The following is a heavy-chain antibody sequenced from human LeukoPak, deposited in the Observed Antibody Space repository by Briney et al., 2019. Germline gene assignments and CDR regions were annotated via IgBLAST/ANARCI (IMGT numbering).Heavy chain of an antibody. CDR2: IKEDGTET. CDR1: GFMFSSNW. D-gene: IGHD5-24*01. V-gene: IGHV3-7*03. CDR3: AKEGRSLQTY. Sequence: GGSLRLSCAASGFMFSSNWMSWVRLAPGKGLEWVANIKEDGTETYYVDSVKGRFTISRDNAKNSLYLQMNSLRVEDTAVYYCAKEGRSLQTYWGQGTMVTVSS. J-gene: IGHJ4*02.